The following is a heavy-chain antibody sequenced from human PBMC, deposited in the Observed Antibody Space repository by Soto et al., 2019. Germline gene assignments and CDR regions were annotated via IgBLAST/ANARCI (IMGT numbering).Heavy chain of an antibody. CDR2: ISFDGSHK. V-gene: IGHV3-30*18. D-gene: IGHD2-15*01. Sequence: GGSLRLSCAGSGFTFSNYGLHWVRQAPGKGLDWVSFISFDGSHKYYADSVKGRFTISRDNSNNMLYLQMDSLTTEDTAVYYCAKDGAPRYCSRSSCHPAGAYWGQGTLVTVSS. CDR1: GFTFSNYG. CDR3: AKDGAPRYCSRSSCHPAGAY. J-gene: IGHJ4*02.